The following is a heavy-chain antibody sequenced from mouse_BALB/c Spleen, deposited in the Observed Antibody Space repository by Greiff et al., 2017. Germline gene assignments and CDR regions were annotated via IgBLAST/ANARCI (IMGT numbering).Heavy chain of an antibody. CDR1: GFTFSSYA. CDR3: ARRLNWDDAMDY. D-gene: IGHD4-1*01. J-gene: IGHJ4*01. Sequence: DVQLQESGGGLVKPGGSLKLSCAASGFTFSSYAMSWVRQTPEKRLEWVATISSGGSYTYYPDSVKGRFTISRDNAKNTLYLQMSSLRSEDTAMYYCARRLNWDDAMDYWGQGTSVTVSS. CDR2: ISSGGSYT. V-gene: IGHV5-9-3*01.